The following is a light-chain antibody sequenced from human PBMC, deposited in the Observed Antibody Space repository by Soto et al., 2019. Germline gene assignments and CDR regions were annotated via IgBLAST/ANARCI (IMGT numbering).Light chain of an antibody. Sequence: EIVLTQSPGTLSLSPGERATLSCSASQSVSSSYLVWYQQKRGQAPRLLIYGASSRATGIPDRFSGSGSGTDFTLTISRLEPEDFAVYYCQQDGSSWTFGQGTKVEIK. CDR3: QQDGSSWT. V-gene: IGKV3-20*01. CDR2: GAS. J-gene: IGKJ1*01. CDR1: QSVSSSY.